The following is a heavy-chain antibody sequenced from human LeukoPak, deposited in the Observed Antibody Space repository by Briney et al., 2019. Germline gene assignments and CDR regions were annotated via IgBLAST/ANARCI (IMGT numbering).Heavy chain of an antibody. CDR3: ARVAQWLVNWFDP. CDR2: INPNSGGT. CDR1: GYTFTGYY. V-gene: IGHV1-2*06. Sequence: ASVKVSCKASGYTFTGYYMRWVRQAPGQGLEWMGRINPNSGGTNYAQKFQGRVTMTRDTSISTAYMELSRLRSDDTAVYYCARVAQWLVNWFDPWGQGTLVTVSS. D-gene: IGHD6-19*01. J-gene: IGHJ5*02.